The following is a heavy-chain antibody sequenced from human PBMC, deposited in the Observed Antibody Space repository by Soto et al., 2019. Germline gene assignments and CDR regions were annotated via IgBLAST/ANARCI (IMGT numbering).Heavy chain of an antibody. Sequence: ASVKVSCKDSGYTFTGYYMHWVRQAPGQGLEWMGWINPNSGGTNYAQKFQGWVTMTRDTSISTAYMELSRLRSDDTAVYYCAVSPRNARIQLWFSLDYWGQGTLVTVSS. CDR1: GYTFTGYY. D-gene: IGHD5-18*01. V-gene: IGHV1-2*04. CDR3: AVSPRNARIQLWFSLDY. J-gene: IGHJ4*02. CDR2: INPNSGGT.